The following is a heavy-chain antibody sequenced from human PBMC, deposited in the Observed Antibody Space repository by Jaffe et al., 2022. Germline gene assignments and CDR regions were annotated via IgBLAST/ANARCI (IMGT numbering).Heavy chain of an antibody. J-gene: IGHJ4*02. V-gene: IGHV7-4-1*02. CDR2: INTNTGNP. CDR1: GYTFTSYA. D-gene: IGHD3-16*02. CDR3: ARDLTTYDYIWGSYRSVKREGYYFDY. Sequence: QVQLVQSGSELKKPGASVKVSCKASGYTFTSYAMNWVRQAPGQGLEWMGWINTNTGNPTYAQGFTGRFVFSLDTSVSTAYLQISSLKAEDTAVYYCARDLTTYDYIWGSYRSVKREGYYFDYWGQGTLVTVSS.